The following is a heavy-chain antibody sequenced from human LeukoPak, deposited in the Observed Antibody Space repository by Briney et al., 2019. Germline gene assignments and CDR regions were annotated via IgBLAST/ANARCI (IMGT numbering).Heavy chain of an antibody. V-gene: IGHV4-30-4*08. J-gene: IGHJ3*02. CDR1: GGSISSGDYY. D-gene: IGHD2-2*01. CDR2: IYYSGST. Sequence: SETLSLTCTVSGGSISSGDYYWSWIRQPPGKGLEWIVYIYYSGSTYYNPSLKSRVTISVDTSKNQFSLKLSSVTAADTAVYYCASGYCSSTSCYANAFDIWGQGTMVTVSS. CDR3: ASGYCSSTSCYANAFDI.